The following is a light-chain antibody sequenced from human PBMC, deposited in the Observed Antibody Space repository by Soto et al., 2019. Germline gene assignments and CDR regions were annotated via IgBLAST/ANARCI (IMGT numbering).Light chain of an antibody. CDR2: EVT. Sequence: QSALTQPASVSGSPGQSITISCTGTSSDVGGYNYVSWYQQHPGKVPKLMIYEVTSRPSGVSNRFSGSKSGNTASLTISGLQADDEADYYCSSYTSTYTHVFGTGTKVTV. V-gene: IGLV2-14*01. J-gene: IGLJ1*01. CDR3: SSYTSTYTHV. CDR1: SSDVGGYNY.